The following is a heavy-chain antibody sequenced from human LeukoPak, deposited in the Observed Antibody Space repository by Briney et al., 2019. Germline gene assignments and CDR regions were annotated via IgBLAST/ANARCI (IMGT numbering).Heavy chain of an antibody. D-gene: IGHD5-18*01. V-gene: IGHV3-7*01. CDR1: GFTSSSYW. CDR2: IKQDGSEK. J-gene: IGHJ6*03. CDR3: ARENTAMVPRTRVYYYYMDV. Sequence: GGSLRLSCAASGFTSSSYWMSWVRQAPGKGLEWVANIKQDGSEKYYVDSVKGRFTISRDNAKNSLYLQMNSLRAEDTAVYYCARENTAMVPRTRVYYYYMDVWGKGTTVTVSS.